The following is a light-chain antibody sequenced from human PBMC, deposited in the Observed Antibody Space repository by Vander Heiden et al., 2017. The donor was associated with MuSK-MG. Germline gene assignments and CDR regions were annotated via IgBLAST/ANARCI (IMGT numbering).Light chain of an antibody. CDR3: QQDDTLLT. V-gene: IGKV1-33*01. CDR1: QDIKNF. J-gene: IGKJ3*01. CDR2: DAS. Sequence: RVTITCQASQDIKNFLNWYQQKPGKAPNLLIYDASNLETGVPSRFSGSGFGTDFTLTSSSLKPEDIATYFWQQDDTLLTFGHGTRVXLK.